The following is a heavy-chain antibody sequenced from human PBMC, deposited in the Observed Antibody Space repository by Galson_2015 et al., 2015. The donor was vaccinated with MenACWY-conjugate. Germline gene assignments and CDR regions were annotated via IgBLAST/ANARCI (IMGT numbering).Heavy chain of an antibody. CDR3: ARDGYSYGLGYYYGMDV. CDR2: IKQDGSEK. J-gene: IGHJ6*02. D-gene: IGHD5-18*01. Sequence: SLRLSCAASGFTFSSYWMSWVRQAPGKGLEWVANIKQDGSEKYYVDSVKGRFTISRDNAKNSLYLQMNSLRAEDTAVYYCARDGYSYGLGYYYGMDVWGQGTTVTVSS. CDR1: GFTFSSYW. V-gene: IGHV3-7*03.